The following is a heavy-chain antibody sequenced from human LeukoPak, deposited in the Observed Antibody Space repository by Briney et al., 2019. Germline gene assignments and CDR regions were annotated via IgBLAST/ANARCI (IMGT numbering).Heavy chain of an antibody. CDR1: GYSFSTSE. V-gene: IGHV3-48*03. CDR3: ARDSDSAIPYCYFDL. J-gene: IGHJ2*01. D-gene: IGHD2-2*02. CDR2: ISSTGSTT. Sequence: GGSLRLSCAASGYSFSTSEMNWVRQAPAKGLEWVASISSTGSTTYYADPVQGRFTISRDNAKTSLYLQMSSLRVEDTATYFCARDSDSAIPYCYFDLWGRGTLVTVSS.